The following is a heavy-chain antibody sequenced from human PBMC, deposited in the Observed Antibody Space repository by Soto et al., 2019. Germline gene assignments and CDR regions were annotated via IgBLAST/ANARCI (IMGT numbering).Heavy chain of an antibody. D-gene: IGHD3-16*02. CDR3: ARDAGHYDYVWGSYRYAHMDV. CDR1: GFTFSSYG. J-gene: IGHJ6*02. CDR2: LWYDGSNK. Sequence: QVQLVESGGGVVQPGRSLRLSCAASGFTFSSYGMHWVRQAPGKGLEWVAVLWYDGSNKYYADSVKGRFTISRDNSKNTLYLQMNSLRAEDTAVYYCARDAGHYDYVWGSYRYAHMDVWGQGTTVTVSS. V-gene: IGHV3-33*01.